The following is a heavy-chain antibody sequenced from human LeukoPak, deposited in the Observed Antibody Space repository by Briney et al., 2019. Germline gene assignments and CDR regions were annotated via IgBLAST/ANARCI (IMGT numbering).Heavy chain of an antibody. J-gene: IGHJ4*02. CDR3: ASSYCSSTSCPQTLLY. CDR2: IYPGDSDT. CDR1: GYSFTSYW. V-gene: IGHV5-51*01. Sequence: GESLKISCKGSGYSFTSYWIGWVCQMPGKGLEWMGIIYPGDSDTRYSPSFQGQVTISADKSISTAYLQWSSLKASDTAMYYCASSYCSSTSCPQTLLYWGQGTLVTVSS. D-gene: IGHD2-2*01.